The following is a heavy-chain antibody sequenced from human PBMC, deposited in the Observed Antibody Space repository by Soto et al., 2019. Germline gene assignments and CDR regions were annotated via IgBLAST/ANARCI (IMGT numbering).Heavy chain of an antibody. V-gene: IGHV3-33*01. CDR1: GFTFSSYV. CDR2: IWYDGSNK. Sequence: QVQLVESGGGVVQPGRSLRLSCAASGFTFSSYVMHWVRQAPGKGLEWVAVIWYDGSNKYYADSVKGRFTISRDNSKNTXXLQMNSLRAEDTAVYYCARAQYSYGSDYYYYGMDVWGQGTTVTVSS. J-gene: IGHJ6*02. D-gene: IGHD5-18*01. CDR3: ARAQYSYGSDYYYYGMDV.